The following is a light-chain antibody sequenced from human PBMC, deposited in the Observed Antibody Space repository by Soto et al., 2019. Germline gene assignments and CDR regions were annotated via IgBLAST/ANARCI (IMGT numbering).Light chain of an antibody. V-gene: IGKV4-1*01. CDR3: QHYYNTTPT. Sequence: DIVMTQSPDSLAVSLGERATINSKSSQSVLYSSNNKTYLSWYQQRXGQPPKXXIYWASTRESGVPDRFSGSGAGTDFTLTISSLQAEDVAVYYCQHYYNTTPTFGGGTKVDIK. J-gene: IGKJ4*01. CDR2: WAS. CDR1: QSVLYSSNNKTY.